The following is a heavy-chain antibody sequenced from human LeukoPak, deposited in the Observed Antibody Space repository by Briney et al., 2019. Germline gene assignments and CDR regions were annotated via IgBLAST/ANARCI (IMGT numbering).Heavy chain of an antibody. CDR2: IYYSGST. J-gene: IGHJ5*02. Sequence: SETLSLTCTVSGGSISSYYWSRIRQPPGKGLEWIGYIYYSGSTNYNPSLKSRVTISVDTSKNQFSLKLSSVTAADTAVYYCARLNYSNQTFDPWGQGTLVTVSS. V-gene: IGHV4-59*08. CDR1: GGSISSYY. CDR3: ARLNYSNQTFDP. D-gene: IGHD4-11*01.